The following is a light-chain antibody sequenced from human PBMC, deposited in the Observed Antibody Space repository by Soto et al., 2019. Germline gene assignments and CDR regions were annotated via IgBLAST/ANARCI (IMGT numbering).Light chain of an antibody. CDR3: QQSYSTPIT. V-gene: IGKV1-39*01. CDR1: QSISSY. Sequence: DIQMTQSPSSLSASVGDRVTITCRASQSISSYLNWYQQKPGKAPKLLIYAASSLQSGVPSRFSGSGSGTDFTLTISSLQPEDFATYYCQQSYSTPITFGPGTRLRL. J-gene: IGKJ5*01. CDR2: AAS.